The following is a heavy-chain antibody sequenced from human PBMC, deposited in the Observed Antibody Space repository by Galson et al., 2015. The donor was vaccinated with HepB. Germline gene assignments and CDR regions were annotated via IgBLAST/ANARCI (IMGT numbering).Heavy chain of an antibody. D-gene: IGHD3-22*01. V-gene: IGHV5-51*03. CDR2: IYPGDSDT. Sequence: QSGAEVKKPGESLKISCNGSGYSFTSYWIGWVRQMPGKGLEWMGIIYPGDSDTRYSPSFQGQVTISADKSISTAYLQWSSLKASDTAMYYCARPPDYYDSSGYDYYFDYWGQGTLVTVSS. CDR1: GYSFTSYW. J-gene: IGHJ4*02. CDR3: ARPPDYYDSSGYDYYFDY.